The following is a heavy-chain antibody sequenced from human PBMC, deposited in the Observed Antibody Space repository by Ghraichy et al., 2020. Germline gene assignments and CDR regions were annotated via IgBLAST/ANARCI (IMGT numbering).Heavy chain of an antibody. D-gene: IGHD3-9*01. CDR1: GYTFTNYG. Sequence: ASVKVSCKTSGYTFTNYGINWVRQAPGQGLEWMGWISTYNGNTNYAEKVQDRVTLTTDASTTTVYMELRSLTSDDTAVYYCARGEDILTGYFVPWYLDYWGQGTLVSVSS. CDR2: ISTYNGNT. V-gene: IGHV1-18*04. CDR3: ARGEDILTGYFVPWYLDY. J-gene: IGHJ4*02.